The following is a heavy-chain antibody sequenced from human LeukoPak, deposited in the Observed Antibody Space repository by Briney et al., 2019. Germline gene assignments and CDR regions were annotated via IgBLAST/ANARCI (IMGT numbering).Heavy chain of an antibody. CDR3: ARGGIMISFGGVYVFDI. CDR1: GFSISSNY. CDR2: IYSGGST. V-gene: IGHV3-53*01. J-gene: IGHJ3*02. Sequence: LGGSLRLSCAASGFSISSNYISWVRQAPGKGLEWVSVIYSGGSTFFADTVKGRFTISRDNSKNTMYLQMNSLRAEDTAVYYCARGGIMISFGGVYVFDIWGQGTMVTVSS. D-gene: IGHD3-16*01.